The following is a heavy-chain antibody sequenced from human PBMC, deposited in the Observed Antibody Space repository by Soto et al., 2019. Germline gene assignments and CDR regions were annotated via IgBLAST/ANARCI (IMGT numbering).Heavy chain of an antibody. CDR2: ISYDGSNK. J-gene: IGHJ4*02. CDR3: AKAGISGGGRTCDY. V-gene: IGHV3-30*18. CDR1: GFTFSSYG. Sequence: VQLVESGGGVVQPGRSLRLSCAASGFTFSSYGMHWVRQAPGKGLEWVAVISYDGSNKYYADSVQGRFTISRDNSKNTVYLQMTSLRAEDTAVYYCAKAGISGGGRTCDYWGQGTLVTVSS. D-gene: IGHD2-15*01.